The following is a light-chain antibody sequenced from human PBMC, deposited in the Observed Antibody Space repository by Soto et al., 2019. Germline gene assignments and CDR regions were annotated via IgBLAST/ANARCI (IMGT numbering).Light chain of an antibody. CDR2: DAS. J-gene: IGKJ2*01. Sequence: DIQMTQSPSTLSASVGDRVTITCRASQNINHFLAWYQQKPGKAPNLIIYDASTLESGVPSRFSGSGFGTEVTLTISSRQPDDFATYYCQQVGSYMYTFGQGTRLEIK. CDR1: QNINHF. CDR3: QQVGSYMYT. V-gene: IGKV1-5*01.